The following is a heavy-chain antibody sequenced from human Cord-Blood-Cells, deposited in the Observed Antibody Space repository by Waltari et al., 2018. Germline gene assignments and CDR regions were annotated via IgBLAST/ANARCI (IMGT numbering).Heavy chain of an antibody. CDR1: GFPFSSYW. D-gene: IGHD1-26*01. Sequence: EVQLVESGGGSVQPGGSLRLPCAASGFPFSSYWMRWVRQAPGKGLEWVANIKQDGSEKYYVDSVKGRFTISRDNAKNSLYLQMNSLRAEDTAVYYCARVGSYYFDYWGQGTLVTVSS. V-gene: IGHV3-7*01. J-gene: IGHJ4*02. CDR3: ARVGSYYFDY. CDR2: IKQDGSEK.